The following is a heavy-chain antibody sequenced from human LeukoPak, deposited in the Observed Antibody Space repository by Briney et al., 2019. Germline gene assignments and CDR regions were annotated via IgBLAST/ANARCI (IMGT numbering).Heavy chain of an antibody. CDR3: ARAPTSYYYFDY. J-gene: IGHJ4*02. CDR2: ISYGSGTI. CDR1: GFIFSSKS. V-gene: IGHV3-48*02. Sequence: SGGSLRLSCAASGFIFSSKSMNWVRQAPGKGLEWVSYISYGSGTIYYADSVKGRFTISRDNAKNSLYLQMNSLRDEDTAVYYCARAPTSYYYFDYWGQGTLVTVSS. D-gene: IGHD1-26*01.